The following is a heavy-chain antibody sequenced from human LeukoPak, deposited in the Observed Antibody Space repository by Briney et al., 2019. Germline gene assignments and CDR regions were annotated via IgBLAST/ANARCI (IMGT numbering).Heavy chain of an antibody. Sequence: PGGSLRLSCAASGFTFSDYGMNWVRQAPGKGLEWVSYIRSSSSTIYYADSVKGRFTISRDNAKNSLYLQMNSLRAEDTAVYYCARAKRNGFDIWGQGTMVTVSS. CDR2: IRSSSSTI. CDR1: GFTFSDYG. J-gene: IGHJ3*02. CDR3: ARAKRNGFDI. V-gene: IGHV3-48*01.